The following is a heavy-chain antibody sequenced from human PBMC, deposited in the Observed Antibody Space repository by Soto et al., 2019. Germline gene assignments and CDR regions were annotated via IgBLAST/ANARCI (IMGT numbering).Heavy chain of an antibody. CDR2: IHPSGDTT. V-gene: IGHV1-46*02. Sequence: QVQLVQSGAEVKEPGASVKVSCKASGFTFQNYHMHWVRQAPGQGLEWKGIIHPSGDTTTYGQKFQGRLAMTRETSTSTAYMELSSLTSEDTAVYYCAKDLWGSWTVDYWGQGTLITVSS. D-gene: IGHD3-16*01. CDR1: GFTFQNYH. J-gene: IGHJ4*02. CDR3: AKDLWGSWTVDY.